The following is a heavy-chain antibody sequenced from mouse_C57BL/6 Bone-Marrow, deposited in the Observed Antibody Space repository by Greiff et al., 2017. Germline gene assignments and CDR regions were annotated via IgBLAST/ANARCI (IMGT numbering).Heavy chain of an antibody. Sequence: EVKLVESGGDLVKPGGSLKLSCAASGFTFSSYGMSWVRQTPDKRLEWVATISSGGSYTYYPDSVKGRFTISRDNAKNTLYLQMSSLKSEDTAMYYCARHPTGTWFAYWGQGTLVTVSA. CDR3: ARHPTGTWFAY. J-gene: IGHJ3*01. D-gene: IGHD4-1*01. CDR2: ISSGGSYT. CDR1: GFTFSSYG. V-gene: IGHV5-6*01.